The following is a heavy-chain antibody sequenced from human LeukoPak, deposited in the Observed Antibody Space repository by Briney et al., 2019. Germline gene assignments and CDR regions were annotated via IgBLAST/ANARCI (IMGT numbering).Heavy chain of an antibody. V-gene: IGHV3-49*03. CDR1: GFTFGDYA. Sequence: GGPLRLSCTASGFTFGDYAMSWFRQAPGKGLEWVGFIRSKAYGGTTECAASVKGRFTISRDDSKSIAYLQMNSLKTEDTAAYYCTRDWRGYGDYAVDACDIWGQGTMVTVSS. J-gene: IGHJ3*02. CDR2: IRSKAYGGTT. CDR3: TRDWRGYGDYAVDACDI. D-gene: IGHD4-17*01.